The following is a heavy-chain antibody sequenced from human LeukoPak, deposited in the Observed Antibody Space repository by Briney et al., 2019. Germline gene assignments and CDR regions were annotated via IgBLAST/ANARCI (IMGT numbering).Heavy chain of an antibody. Sequence: SETLSLTCTVSGGSISRNYWSWIRQPPGKGLEWMGYIYSSGSTNYNPSLKSRVTISVDASKNQLSLKLSSATAADTAVYYCARDFGRGYNWFDPWGQGTPVTVSS. CDR3: ARDFGRGYNWFDP. V-gene: IGHV4-59*01. CDR2: IYSSGST. D-gene: IGHD3-3*01. CDR1: GGSISRNY. J-gene: IGHJ5*02.